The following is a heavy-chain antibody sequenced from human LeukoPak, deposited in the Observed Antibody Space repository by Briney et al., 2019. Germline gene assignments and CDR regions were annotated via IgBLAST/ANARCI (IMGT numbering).Heavy chain of an antibody. D-gene: IGHD6-25*01. CDR1: GGSISSNNW. CDR3: ARARGAEAIDY. J-gene: IGHJ4*02. Sequence: SETLSLTCTVSGGSISSNNWWIWVRQSPEKGLEWIGEIYHDGSTNYNPSLKSRVTISMDKSKNQLSLKLNSLTAADTAVYYCARARGAEAIDYWGQGTLVTVSS. V-gene: IGHV4-4*02. CDR2: IYHDGST.